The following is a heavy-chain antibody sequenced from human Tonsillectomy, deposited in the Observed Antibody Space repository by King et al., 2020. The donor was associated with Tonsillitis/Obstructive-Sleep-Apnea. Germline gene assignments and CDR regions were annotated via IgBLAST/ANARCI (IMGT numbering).Heavy chain of an antibody. D-gene: IGHD5-18*01. J-gene: IGHJ6*03. CDR1: GYTFTGYY. V-gene: IGHV1-2*06. CDR2: INPNSGGT. Sequence: QLVQSGAEVKKPGASVKGSCKASGYTFTGYYLHWVRQAPGQGVEWMGRINPNSGGTNYAQKFQGRVTVTRDTSISTAYMGVSRLRSDDTAVYYCAREEYSPMDVWGKGTTVTVSS. CDR3: AREEYSPMDV.